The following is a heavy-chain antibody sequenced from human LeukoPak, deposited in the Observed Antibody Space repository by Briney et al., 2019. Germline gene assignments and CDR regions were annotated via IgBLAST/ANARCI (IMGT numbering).Heavy chain of an antibody. D-gene: IGHD1-26*01. V-gene: IGHV4-61*02. J-gene: IGHJ4*02. Sequence: PSETLSLTCTVSGDSISSGDYYWSWIRQPAGKGLEWIGRISSSGSTNYNPSLKSRVTISVDTSKNQFSLKLSSVTAADTAVYYCARARDSEMGYYFDYWGQGTLVTVSS. CDR2: ISSSGST. CDR1: GDSISSGDYY. CDR3: ARARDSEMGYYFDY.